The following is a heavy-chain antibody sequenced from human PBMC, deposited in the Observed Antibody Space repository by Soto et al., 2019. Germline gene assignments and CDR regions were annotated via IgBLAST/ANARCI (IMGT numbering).Heavy chain of an antibody. D-gene: IGHD3-3*01. V-gene: IGHV3-7*01. CDR3: ARVKPYDFWSGYSGDYAFDI. J-gene: IGHJ3*02. CDR1: GFTVSSYW. CDR2: IKQDGSEK. Sequence: LRLSCAASGFTVSSYWMSWVRQAPGKGLEWVANIKQDGSEKYYVDSVKGRFTISRDNAKNSLYLQMNSLRAEDTAVYYCARVKPYDFWSGYSGDYAFDIWGQGTMVTVSS.